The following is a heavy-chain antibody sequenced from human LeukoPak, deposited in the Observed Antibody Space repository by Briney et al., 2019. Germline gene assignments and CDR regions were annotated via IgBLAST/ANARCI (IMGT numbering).Heavy chain of an antibody. D-gene: IGHD6-6*01. CDR3: ARGGRYGEYSSSYPPSGDY. CDR2: ISAYNGNT. J-gene: IGHJ4*02. CDR1: GYTFTSYG. V-gene: IGHV1-18*01. Sequence: ASVKVSCKASGYTFTSYGISWVRQAPGQGLEWMGWISAYNGNTNYAQKLQGRVTMTTDTSTSTAYMELRSLRSDDTAVYYCARGGRYGEYSSSYPPSGDYWGQGTLVTVSS.